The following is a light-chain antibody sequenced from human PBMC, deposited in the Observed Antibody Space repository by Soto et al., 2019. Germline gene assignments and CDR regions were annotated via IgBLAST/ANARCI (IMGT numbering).Light chain of an antibody. Sequence: IQLTQSPSSLSASVGDRFTITCRASQSIRSWLAWYQQKPEKAPTLLIYDASILESGVPSRFSGSGSGTEFTLTISSLQPEDFATYYCQQLNSYPITFGQGTRLEIK. J-gene: IGKJ5*01. CDR2: DAS. V-gene: IGKV1-13*02. CDR3: QQLNSYPIT. CDR1: QSIRSW.